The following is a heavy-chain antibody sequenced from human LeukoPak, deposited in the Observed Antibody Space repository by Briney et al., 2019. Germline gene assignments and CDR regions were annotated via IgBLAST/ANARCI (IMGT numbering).Heavy chain of an antibody. CDR1: GFTFSSYE. D-gene: IGHD3-10*01. V-gene: IGHV3-48*03. CDR3: ARSAFVGVSASYYNRSKVAGDY. J-gene: IGHJ4*02. CDR2: ISSSGSTI. Sequence: PGGSLRLSCAASGFTFSSYEMNWVRQAPGKGLEWVSYISSSGSTIYYADSVKGRFTLSRDNAKNSLYLQMNSLRAEDTAVYYCARSAFVGVSASYYNRSKVAGDYWGQGTLVTVSS.